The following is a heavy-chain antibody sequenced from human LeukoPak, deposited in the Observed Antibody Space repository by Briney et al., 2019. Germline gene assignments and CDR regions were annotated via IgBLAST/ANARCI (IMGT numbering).Heavy chain of an antibody. CDR3: ATERLGDAWFDP. Sequence: ASVKVSCKASGYTFSGNVMHWVRQAPGQRLEWMGWINGANGDTKYSQRLQGRVTITSDTSANTVYMELNSLRFEDTAVYYCATERLGDAWFDPWGQGTLVTVSS. CDR2: INGANGDT. CDR1: GYTFSGNV. D-gene: IGHD3-10*01. V-gene: IGHV1-3*01. J-gene: IGHJ5*02.